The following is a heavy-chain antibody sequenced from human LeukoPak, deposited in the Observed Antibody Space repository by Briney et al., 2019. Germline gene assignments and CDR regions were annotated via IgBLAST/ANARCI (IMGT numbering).Heavy chain of an antibody. V-gene: IGHV1-18*01. J-gene: IGHJ3*02. CDR1: GYTFTSYG. CDR3: ARVPVIAVAGTSAFDI. CDR2: ISAYNGNT. D-gene: IGHD6-19*01. Sequence: ASVKVSCKASGYTFTSYGISWVRQAPGQGLEWMGWISAYNGNTNYAQKLQGRVTMTTDTSTSTAYMELRSLRSDDTAVYYCARVPVIAVAGTSAFDIWGQGTMVTVSS.